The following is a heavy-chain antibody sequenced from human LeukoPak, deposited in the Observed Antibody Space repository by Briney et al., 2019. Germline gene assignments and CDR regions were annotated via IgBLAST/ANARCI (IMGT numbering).Heavy chain of an antibody. Sequence: SGGSLRLSCAASRFTFSNYAMSWVRQAPGKGLEWVSSIRDSAYRTYYADSVKGRFTISRDNSKNTLYLQMNSLRAEDTAVYYCAKDGDGINAADVFDIWGQGTMVTVSS. D-gene: IGHD3-10*01. CDR3: AKDGDGINAADVFDI. CDR1: RFTFSNYA. J-gene: IGHJ3*02. CDR2: IRDSAYRT. V-gene: IGHV3-23*01.